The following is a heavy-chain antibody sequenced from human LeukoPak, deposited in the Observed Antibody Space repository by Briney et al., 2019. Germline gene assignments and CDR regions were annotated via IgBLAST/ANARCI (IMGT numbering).Heavy chain of an antibody. D-gene: IGHD6-19*01. CDR1: GFTFSSYW. CDR3: ARDLRGSGWYFDY. J-gene: IGHJ4*02. V-gene: IGHV3-7*03. Sequence: PGGSLRLSCAASGFTFSSYWMSWVRQAPGKGLEWVANIRQGGSEKYYVDSVKGRFTISRDNAKNSLYLQMNSLRAEDTAVYYCARDLRGSGWYFDYWGQGTLVTVSS. CDR2: IRQGGSEK.